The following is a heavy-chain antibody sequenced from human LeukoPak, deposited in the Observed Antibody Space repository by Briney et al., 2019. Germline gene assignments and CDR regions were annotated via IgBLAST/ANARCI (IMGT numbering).Heavy chain of an antibody. CDR2: ISWNGVTT. V-gene: IGHV3-43*01. D-gene: IGHD1/OR15-1a*01. CDR3: AASDGEQQLAL. Sequence: PGRSLRLSCAASGFTFDDYAMHWVRQAPGKGLEWVSLISWNGVTTYYVDSVKGRFTISRDDNKNSLYLQMNSLRTEDTALYYCAASDGEQQLALWGQGTLVTVSS. J-gene: IGHJ4*02. CDR1: GFTFDDYA.